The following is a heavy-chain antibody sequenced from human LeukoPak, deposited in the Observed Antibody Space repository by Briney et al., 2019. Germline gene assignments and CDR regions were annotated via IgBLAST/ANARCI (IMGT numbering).Heavy chain of an antibody. Sequence: GGSLRLSCAASGFTFSSYGMHWVRQAPGKGLEWVAVISYDGSNEYYEDSVKDRFTISRDNSKNTLYLQMNSLSVEDTAVYYCARVGYYASGPFSYFVYWGQGTLVTVSS. CDR1: GFTFSSYG. V-gene: IGHV3-30*19. D-gene: IGHD3-10*01. CDR2: ISYDGSNE. J-gene: IGHJ4*02. CDR3: ARVGYYASGPFSYFVY.